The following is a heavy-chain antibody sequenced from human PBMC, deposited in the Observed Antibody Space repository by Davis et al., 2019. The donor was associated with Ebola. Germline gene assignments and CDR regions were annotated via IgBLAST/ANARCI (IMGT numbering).Heavy chain of an antibody. D-gene: IGHD2-15*01. CDR2: IAPSDAYT. J-gene: IGHJ3*02. V-gene: IGHV5-10-1*01. Sequence: PGGSLRLSCKPSGYRFTTYWINWVRQMPGKGLEWMGKIAPSDAYTEYSSSFQGHVTISVDKSISTAYLQWSSLKASDTAMYYCARILVAKGAFDIWGQGTMVTVSP. CDR3: ARILVAKGAFDI. CDR1: GYRFTTYW.